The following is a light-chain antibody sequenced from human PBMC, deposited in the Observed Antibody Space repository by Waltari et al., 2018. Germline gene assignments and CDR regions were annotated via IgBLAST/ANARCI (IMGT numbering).Light chain of an antibody. V-gene: IGLV2-14*03. J-gene: IGLJ2*01. CDR3: NSYSTSSAPA. Sequence: SALTPPASVSGSPGQSVTISCTGTRSDLGGFEYVYWFQQHPGKAPKLLIYDVFSRPSGVSNRFSASKSGNTASLTISGLQAEDEANYFCNSYSTSSAPAFGGGTKLTVL. CDR1: RSDLGGFEY. CDR2: DVF.